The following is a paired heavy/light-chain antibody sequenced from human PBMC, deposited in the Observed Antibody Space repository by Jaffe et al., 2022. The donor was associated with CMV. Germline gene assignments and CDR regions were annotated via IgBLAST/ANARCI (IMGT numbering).Light chain of an antibody. CDR2: GAS. V-gene: IGKV3-15*01. CDR3: QQYNNWPQT. CDR1: QSISGN. Sequence: EIMMTQSPATLSVSPGGRATLSCRVSQSISGNLAWYQQKPGQAPRLLIHGASTRVTGVPARFSGGWSAADLTEFTLTISDLQSEDFAVYFCQQYNNWPQTFGQGTKVEIK. J-gene: IGKJ1*01.
Heavy chain of an antibody. Sequence: QVLLVQSGAEMKKPGASVKVSCKASGFNFTGSYLHWLRQAPGQGLEWMGWLNPKSGGTSFAQKFQDRVTMTRDTSIGTAFMELSGLRPDDTAIYYCAKISLDPDFWRGHPDWYFDLWGRGSLVTVSS. CDR2: LNPKSGGT. J-gene: IGHJ2*01. CDR1: GFNFTGSY. D-gene: IGHD3-3*01. CDR3: AKISLDPDFWRGHPDWYFDL. V-gene: IGHV1-2*02.